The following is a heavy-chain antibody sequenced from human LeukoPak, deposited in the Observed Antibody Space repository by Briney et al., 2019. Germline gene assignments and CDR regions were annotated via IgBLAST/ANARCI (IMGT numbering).Heavy chain of an antibody. CDR1: GFTFSSYS. Sequence: GGSLRLSCAASGFTFSSYSMNWVRQAPGKGLEWVSYISSSSSTIDYADSVKGRFTISRDNAKNSLYLQMNSLRAEDTAVYYCARDGDYDILTGYLDAFDIWGQGTMVTVSS. V-gene: IGHV3-48*01. J-gene: IGHJ3*02. CDR3: ARDGDYDILTGYLDAFDI. CDR2: ISSSSSTI. D-gene: IGHD3-9*01.